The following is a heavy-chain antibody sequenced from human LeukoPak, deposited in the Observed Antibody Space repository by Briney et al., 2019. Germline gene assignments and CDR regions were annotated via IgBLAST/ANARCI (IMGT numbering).Heavy chain of an antibody. CDR1: GFTFSSYG. J-gene: IGHJ4*02. CDR2: IWYDGSNK. CDR3: ARDSSRGSYTFDY. V-gene: IGHV3-33*01. Sequence: TGGSLRLSCAASGFTFSSYGMHWVRQAPGKGLEWVAVIWYDGSNKYYADSAKGRFTISRDNSKNTLYLQMNSLRAEDTAVYYCARDSSRGSYTFDYWGQGTLVTVSS. D-gene: IGHD1-26*01.